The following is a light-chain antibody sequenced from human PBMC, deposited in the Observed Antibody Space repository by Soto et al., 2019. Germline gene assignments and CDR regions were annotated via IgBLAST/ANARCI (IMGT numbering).Light chain of an antibody. CDR3: QQYYSTPWT. CDR1: QSISSW. V-gene: IGKV1-5*01. Sequence: DIQMTQPPSTQSACVGDRVTITCRASQSISSWLAWYQQKPGKAPKLLIYDASSLESGVPSRFSGSGSGTDFTLTISSLQAEDAAVYYCQQYYSTPWTFGQGTKVDIK. J-gene: IGKJ1*01. CDR2: DAS.